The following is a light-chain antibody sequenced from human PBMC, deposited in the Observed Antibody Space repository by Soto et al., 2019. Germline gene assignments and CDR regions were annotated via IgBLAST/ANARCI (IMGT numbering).Light chain of an antibody. Sequence: HSALTQPPSASGSPGQSVNISCTGTSSDIGGYNSVSWYQQHPGKAPKLMIYEVNKRPLGVPERFAGSNSGNTASLTVSGLQSDDEADYYCSSSAGTNSFVLFGGGTKLTVL. J-gene: IGLJ3*02. CDR2: EVN. CDR3: SSSAGTNSFVL. V-gene: IGLV2-8*01. CDR1: SSDIGGYNS.